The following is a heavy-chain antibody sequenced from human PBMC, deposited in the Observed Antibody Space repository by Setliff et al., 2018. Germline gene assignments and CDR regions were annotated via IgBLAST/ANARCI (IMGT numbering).Heavy chain of an antibody. Sequence: PGGSLRLSCVGSGFTFSDYWMSWVRQAPGKGLEWVAIIKQDGSETVYADSVKGRLTISRDNAKNSLYLQMNSLRTEDTAVYYCARDLVKDIVVVVWYFDLWGRGTLVTVSS. D-gene: IGHD2-15*01. CDR1: GFTFSDYW. CDR3: ARDLVKDIVVVVWYFDL. J-gene: IGHJ2*01. V-gene: IGHV3-7*01. CDR2: IKQDGSET.